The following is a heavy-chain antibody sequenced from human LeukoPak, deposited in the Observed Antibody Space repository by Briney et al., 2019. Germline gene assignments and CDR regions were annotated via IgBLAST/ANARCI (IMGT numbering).Heavy chain of an antibody. CDR1: GYSFTSYW. CDR3: ARHREVLLWFGEFSYYGMDV. CDR2: IYPGDSDT. D-gene: IGHD3-10*01. J-gene: IGHJ6*02. Sequence: GESLKISCKGSGYSFTSYWIGWVRQMPGKALEWMGIIYPGDSDTRDSPSFQGQVTISADKSISTAYLQWSSLKASDTAMYYCARHREVLLWFGEFSYYGMDVWGQGTTVTVSS. V-gene: IGHV5-51*01.